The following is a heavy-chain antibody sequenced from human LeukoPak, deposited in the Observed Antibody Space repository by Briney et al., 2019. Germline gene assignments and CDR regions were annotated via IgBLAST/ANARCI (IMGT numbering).Heavy chain of an antibody. CDR2: ISSGGNPM. CDR3: VREGKGSPGNTFYYGMDV. Sequence: GGSLRLSCAASGFTFSDYYMTWLRQAPEKGLEWVSYISSGGNPMYYADSVKGRFTISRDNAKNSLYLQMNSLRAEDTAVYYCVREGKGSPGNTFYYGMDVWGQGTTVIVSS. V-gene: IGHV3-11*01. D-gene: IGHD2-15*01. J-gene: IGHJ6*02. CDR1: GFTFSDYY.